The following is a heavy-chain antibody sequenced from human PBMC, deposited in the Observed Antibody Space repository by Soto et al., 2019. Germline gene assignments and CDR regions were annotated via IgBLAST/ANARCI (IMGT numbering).Heavy chain of an antibody. CDR3: AKMFREYSSSHAGY. V-gene: IGHV3-23*01. CDR2: ISGSGGST. D-gene: IGHD6-6*01. CDR1: GFTFSSYA. Sequence: GGSLRLSCAASGFTFSSYAMSWVRQAPGKGLEWVSSISGSGGSTYYADSVKGRFTISRDNSKNTLYLQMNSLRAEDTAVYYCAKMFREYSSSHAGYWGQGTLVTVSS. J-gene: IGHJ4*02.